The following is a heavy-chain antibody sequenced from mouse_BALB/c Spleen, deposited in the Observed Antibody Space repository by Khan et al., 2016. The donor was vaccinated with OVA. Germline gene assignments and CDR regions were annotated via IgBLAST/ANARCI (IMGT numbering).Heavy chain of an antibody. D-gene: IGHD2-4*01. CDR1: GYSITSEYA. V-gene: IGHV3-2*02. CDR3: ARKDYYDYDPFPY. J-gene: IGHJ3*01. CDR2: INYSGNT. Sequence: EVQLQESGPGLVKPSQSLSLTCTVTGYSITSEYAWNWLRQFPGNKLEWMGYINYSGNTRSNPSLKSRTSITRDTSKNQFFLQLNSVTSEDTATYYCARKDYYDYDPFPYWGQGTLVTVSA.